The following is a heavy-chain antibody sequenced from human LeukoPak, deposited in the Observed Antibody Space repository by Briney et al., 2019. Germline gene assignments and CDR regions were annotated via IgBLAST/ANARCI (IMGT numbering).Heavy chain of an antibody. Sequence: GASVKVSCKAPGYTFTSYGISWVRQAPGQWLEWMGWLSAYNGNTNYAQKLQGRVTMTTDTSTSTAYMELRSLRSDDTAVDYCARAPMYSSGWYGIDYWGQGTLVTVSS. CDR1: GYTFTSYG. CDR3: ARAPMYSSGWYGIDY. D-gene: IGHD6-19*01. CDR2: LSAYNGNT. V-gene: IGHV1-18*01. J-gene: IGHJ4*02.